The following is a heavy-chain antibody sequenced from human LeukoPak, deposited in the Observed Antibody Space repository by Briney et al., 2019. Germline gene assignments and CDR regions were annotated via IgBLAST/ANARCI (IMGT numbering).Heavy chain of an antibody. D-gene: IGHD3-3*01. CDR1: GFTFSSYA. CDR3: AKAVGFRTFGIVINAFDI. V-gene: IGHV3-23*01. J-gene: IGHJ3*02. CDR2: ISGSGGST. Sequence: RGSLRLSCAASGFTFSSYAMSWVRQDPGEGLQWVSAISGSGGSTYSADSAKGGFTISRGNSKSSRYLQMNPLRAEDTAVYYCAKAVGFRTFGIVINAFDIWGQGTMVTVSS.